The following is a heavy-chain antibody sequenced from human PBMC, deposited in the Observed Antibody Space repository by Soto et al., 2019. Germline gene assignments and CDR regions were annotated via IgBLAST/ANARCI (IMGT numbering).Heavy chain of an antibody. CDR2: INPSGGST. CDR3: ARDPVDTAMVALYYFDY. J-gene: IGHJ4*02. D-gene: IGHD5-18*01. V-gene: IGHV1-46*01. CDR1: GYTFTSYY. Sequence: SVKVSCKASGYTFTSYYMHWVRQAPGQGLEWMGIINPSGGSTSYAQKFQGRVTMTRDTSTSTVYMELSSLRSEDTAVYYCARDPVDTAMVALYYFDYWGQGTLVTVSS.